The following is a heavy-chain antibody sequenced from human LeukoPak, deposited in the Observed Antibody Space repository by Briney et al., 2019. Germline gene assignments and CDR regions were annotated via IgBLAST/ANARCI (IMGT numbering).Heavy chain of an antibody. Sequence: ASVKVSCKASGYTFTSYGISWVRQAPGQGLEWMGWISTYNGNTNYAQKLQGRVTMTTDTSTSTAYMELRSLRSEDTAVYYCATDQWGDSSRDAFDIWGQGTMVTVSS. CDR1: GYTFTSYG. CDR2: ISTYNGNT. D-gene: IGHD6-13*01. J-gene: IGHJ3*02. V-gene: IGHV1-18*01. CDR3: ATDQWGDSSRDAFDI.